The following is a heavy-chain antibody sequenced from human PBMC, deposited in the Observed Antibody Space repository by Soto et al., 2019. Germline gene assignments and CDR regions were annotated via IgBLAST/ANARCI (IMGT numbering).Heavy chain of an antibody. CDR3: ARDRGGEFRAFAI. J-gene: IGHJ3*02. CDR2: IYYSGST. Sequence: SETLSLTCTVSGGSISSGGYYWSWIRQHPGKGLEWIGYIYYSGSTYYNPSLKSRVTISVDTSKNQFSLKLSSVTAADTAVYYCARDRGGEFRAFAIWGQGTMVTVSS. V-gene: IGHV4-31*03. D-gene: IGHD3-10*01. CDR1: GGSISSGGYY.